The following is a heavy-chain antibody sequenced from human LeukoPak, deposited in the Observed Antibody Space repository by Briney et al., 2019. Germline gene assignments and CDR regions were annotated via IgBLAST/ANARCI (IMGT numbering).Heavy chain of an antibody. J-gene: IGHJ3*02. V-gene: IGHV5-51*01. Sequence: GESLKISCKGSGYSFTSYWIGWVRQMPGKGLEWMGIIYPGDSDTRYSPSFQGQVTISADKSISTAYLQWSSLKASDTAMYYCARQPYSSGWYGDNAFDIWGQGTMVPVSS. CDR1: GYSFTSYW. D-gene: IGHD6-19*01. CDR3: ARQPYSSGWYGDNAFDI. CDR2: IYPGDSDT.